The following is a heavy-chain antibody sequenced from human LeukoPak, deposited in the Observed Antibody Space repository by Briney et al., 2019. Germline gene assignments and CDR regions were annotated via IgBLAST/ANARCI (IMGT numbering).Heavy chain of an antibody. CDR2: ISYDGSNK. Sequence: WGSLRLSCAASGFTLSSYGMHWVRQAPGKGLEWVAIISYDGSNKYYADSVKGRFTISRDNSKNTLSLQMNSLRAEDTAVYSCAKSGYTSGWYHWFDLWGQGTLVTVSP. D-gene: IGHD6-19*01. CDR1: GFTLSSYG. CDR3: AKSGYTSGWYHWFDL. V-gene: IGHV3-30*18. J-gene: IGHJ5*02.